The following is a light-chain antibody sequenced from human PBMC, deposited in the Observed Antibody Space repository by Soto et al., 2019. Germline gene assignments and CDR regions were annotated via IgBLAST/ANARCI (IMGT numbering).Light chain of an antibody. V-gene: IGKV3-11*01. CDR1: QSVSSY. CDR2: DAS. CDR3: QQRSNWPPIT. J-gene: IGKJ5*01. Sequence: EIVMTQSPATLSVSPGDRATLSCRASQSVSSYLAWYQQKPGQAPRLLIYDASNRATGIPARFSGSASGTDFTLTISSLEPEDFAVYYCQQRSNWPPITFGQGTRLEIK.